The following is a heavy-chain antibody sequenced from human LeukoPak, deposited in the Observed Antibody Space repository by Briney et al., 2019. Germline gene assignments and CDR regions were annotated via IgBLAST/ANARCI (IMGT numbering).Heavy chain of an antibody. J-gene: IGHJ5*02. CDR1: GGSFSGYY. D-gene: IGHD6-6*01. Sequence: PSETLSLTCAVSGGSFSGYYWSWIRQPPGKGLEWIGEINHSGSTNYNPSLKSRVTISVDTSKNQFSLKLSSVTAADTAVYYCARTGGSSSRYNWFDPWGQGTLVTVSS. CDR2: INHSGST. V-gene: IGHV4-34*01. CDR3: ARTGGSSSRYNWFDP.